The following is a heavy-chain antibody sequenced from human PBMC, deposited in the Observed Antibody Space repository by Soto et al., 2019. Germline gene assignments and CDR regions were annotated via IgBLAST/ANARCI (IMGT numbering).Heavy chain of an antibody. V-gene: IGHV3-49*03. CDR2: IRSKAYGGTT. J-gene: IGHJ4*02. Sequence: GSLRLSCTASGFTFGGYAMSWFRQAKGKGLEWVGFIRSKAYGGTTEYAASVKGRFTISRDDSKSIAYLQMNSLKTEDTAVYYCTRDLLYGDPDTHWGQGTLVTVSS. CDR3: TRDLLYGDPDTH. CDR1: GFTFGGYA. D-gene: IGHD4-17*01.